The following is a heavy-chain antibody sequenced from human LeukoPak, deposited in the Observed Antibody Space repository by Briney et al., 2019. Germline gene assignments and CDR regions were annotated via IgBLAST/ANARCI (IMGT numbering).Heavy chain of an antibody. CDR1: GGSISSGGYY. J-gene: IGHJ4*02. V-gene: IGHV4-30-2*01. CDR2: ISHSGST. CDR3: AREVKYDVWSGPVH. Sequence: PSETLSLTCIVSGGSISSGGYYWSWIRQPPGKGLEWIGYISHSGSTYYNPSLKSRVTISIDRSKNQFSLKLSSVTAADTAVYYCAREVKYDVWSGPVHWGQGTLVTVSS. D-gene: IGHD3-3*01.